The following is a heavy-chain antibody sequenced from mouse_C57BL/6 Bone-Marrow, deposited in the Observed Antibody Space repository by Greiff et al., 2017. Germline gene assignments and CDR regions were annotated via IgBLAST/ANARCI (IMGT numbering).Heavy chain of an antibody. Sequence: QVQLQQSGAELARPGASVKLSCKASGYTFTSYGISWVKQRTGQGLEWIGEIYPRSGYTYYNEKFKGKATLTADKSSSTAYMELRSLTSEDSAVYFCARHQLRLQGWGAYWGQGTLVTVSA. D-gene: IGHD3-2*02. CDR1: GYTFTSYG. CDR2: IYPRSGYT. V-gene: IGHV1-81*01. J-gene: IGHJ3*01. CDR3: ARHQLRLQGWGAY.